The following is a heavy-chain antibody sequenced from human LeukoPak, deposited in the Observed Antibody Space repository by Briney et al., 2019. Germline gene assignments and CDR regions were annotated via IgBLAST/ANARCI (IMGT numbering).Heavy chain of an antibody. J-gene: IGHJ5*02. CDR3: ARAPRHTLSAQSQWSGYYKGPGGTDWFDP. CDR1: GYTFTSYD. D-gene: IGHD3-3*01. CDR2: MNPNSGNT. V-gene: IGHV1-8*03. Sequence: GASVKVSCKASGYTFTSYDINWVRQATGQGLEWMGWMNPNSGNTGYAQKFQGRVTITRNTSISTAYMELSSLRSEDTAVYYCARAPRHTLSAQSQWSGYYKGPGGTDWFDPWGQGTLVTVSS.